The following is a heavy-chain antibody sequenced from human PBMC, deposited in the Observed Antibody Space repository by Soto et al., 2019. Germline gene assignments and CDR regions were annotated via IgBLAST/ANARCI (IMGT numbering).Heavy chain of an antibody. Sequence: QVQLVQSGAEVKKPGSSVKVSCKASGGTFSSYAISWVRQAPGQGLEWMGGIIPSFGTANYAQKFQGRVTITADESTSTAYMELSSLRSEDTAVYYCASTYYDFWSDYYYYYGMDVWGQGTTVTVSS. CDR3: ASTYYDFWSDYYYYYGMDV. CDR2: IIPSFGTA. V-gene: IGHV1-69*01. J-gene: IGHJ6*02. CDR1: GGTFSSYA. D-gene: IGHD3-3*01.